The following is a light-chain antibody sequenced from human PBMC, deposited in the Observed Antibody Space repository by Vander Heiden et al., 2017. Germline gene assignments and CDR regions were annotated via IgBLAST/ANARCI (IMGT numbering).Light chain of an antibody. CDR1: KLGDKY. Sequence: SYELTQPPSVSVSPGQTASITSSEDKLGDKYACWYQQKPGQSPVLVIYQDSKRPAGIPERFSGSNSGNTATLTISGTQAMDEADYYCQAWDSSTAVFGGGTKLTVL. CDR2: QDS. J-gene: IGLJ2*01. CDR3: QAWDSSTAV. V-gene: IGLV3-1*01.